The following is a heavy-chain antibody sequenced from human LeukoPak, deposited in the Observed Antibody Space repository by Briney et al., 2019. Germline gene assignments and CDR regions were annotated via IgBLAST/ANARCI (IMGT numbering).Heavy chain of an antibody. J-gene: IGHJ1*01. V-gene: IGHV1-18*01. D-gene: IGHD1-26*01. CDR3: ARANRWELAEYFQH. CDR1: GYTFTSYG. CDR2: ISAYNGKT. Sequence: GASGKVSCKASGYTFTSYGISRVGQAPGQGGEGRGWISAYNGKTNYAKKLQGRVTMTTDTSTSTAYMELRSLRSDDTAVYYCARANRWELAEYFQHWGQGTLVTVSS.